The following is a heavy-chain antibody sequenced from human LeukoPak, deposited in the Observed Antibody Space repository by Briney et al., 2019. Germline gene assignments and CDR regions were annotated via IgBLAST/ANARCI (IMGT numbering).Heavy chain of an antibody. J-gene: IGHJ4*02. CDR1: GYTFTNYD. CDR2: VNPNSGNT. D-gene: IGHD5-18*01. V-gene: IGHV1-8*01. Sequence: ASVTVSCKASGYTFTNYDINWVRQATGQGLEWMGWVNPNSGNTGYAQRFQGRVTMTRNTSISTVYMELSSLRSEDTAVYYCAGEETSRGYSYGYNYWGQGTLVTVSS. CDR3: AGEETSRGYSYGYNY.